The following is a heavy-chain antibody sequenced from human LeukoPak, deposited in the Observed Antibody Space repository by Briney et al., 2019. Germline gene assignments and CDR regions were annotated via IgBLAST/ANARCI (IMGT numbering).Heavy chain of an antibody. CDR1: GFTFSTYA. CDR3: ATVNRQYDFWSGYSNLYFDY. V-gene: IGHV3-23*01. Sequence: PGGSLRLSCAASGFTFSTYAMSWVRQAPGKGLEWVSAISGGGGSTYYADSVKGRFTISRDNSKNTLYLQMNSLKTEDTAVYYCATVNRQYDFWSGYSNLYFDYWGQGTLVTVSS. D-gene: IGHD3-3*01. J-gene: IGHJ4*02. CDR2: ISGGGGST.